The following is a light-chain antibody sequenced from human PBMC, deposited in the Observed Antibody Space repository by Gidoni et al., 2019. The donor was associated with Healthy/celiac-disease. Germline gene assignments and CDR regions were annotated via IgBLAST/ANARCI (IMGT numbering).Light chain of an antibody. CDR3: QQSYSTLWT. CDR1: QSISSY. J-gene: IGKJ1*01. V-gene: IGKV1-39*01. CDR2: AAS. Sequence: DIQMTQSPSSLSASVGDRVTITCRASQSISSYLNWYQQKPGKAPKLLLYAASSLQSGVPSRVSGSGSGTDFTPTISRLQPEYFASYYRQQSYSTLWTFGQGTKLEIK.